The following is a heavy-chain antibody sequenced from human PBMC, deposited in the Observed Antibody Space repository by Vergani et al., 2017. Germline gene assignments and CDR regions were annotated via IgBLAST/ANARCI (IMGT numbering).Heavy chain of an antibody. V-gene: IGHV3-15*02. CDR3: TTDFGGTCDTTRCDSRFDY. Sequence: EVQLVESGGALVKPGGSLRLSCAVSGFAFSNAWMTWVRQVPGKGLAWVGRIKRESDGGTAQYAAPVKGRFTVSRDDSKNTLYLQMNSLKMEDTAVYYCTTDFGGTCDTTRCDSRFDYWGKGTLVTVSS. CDR2: IKRESDGGTA. D-gene: IGHD2-2*01. CDR1: GFAFSNAW. J-gene: IGHJ4*02.